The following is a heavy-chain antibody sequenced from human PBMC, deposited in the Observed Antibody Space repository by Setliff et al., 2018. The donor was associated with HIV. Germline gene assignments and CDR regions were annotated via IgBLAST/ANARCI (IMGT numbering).Heavy chain of an antibody. D-gene: IGHD1-7*01. CDR3: GREGEGELPGY. V-gene: IGHV4-59*12. Sequence: PSETLSLTCTVSGGSISAYYWSWIRQPPGKGLEWVGYIYYSGGTTYNPSLKSRVTISVDKSKNQFSLKLSSVTAADTAVYYCGREGEGELPGYWGQGTLVTVSS. CDR2: IYYSGGT. CDR1: GGSISAYY. J-gene: IGHJ4*02.